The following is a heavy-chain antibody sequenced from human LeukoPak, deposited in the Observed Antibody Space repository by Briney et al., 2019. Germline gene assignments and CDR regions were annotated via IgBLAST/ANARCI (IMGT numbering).Heavy chain of an antibody. CDR1: GGSLRGGNYS. V-gene: IGHV4-61*01. CDR3: ALNGDS. J-gene: IGHJ4*02. CDR2: IHHSGST. D-gene: IGHD2-8*01. Sequence: SETLSLTCTVSGGSLRGGNYSWTWIRQPPGRGLEWIGNIHHSGSTNYNPSLKSRVTISVDTSKNQFSLRLSSVTAADTAMYYCALNGDSWGQGNLVTVSS.